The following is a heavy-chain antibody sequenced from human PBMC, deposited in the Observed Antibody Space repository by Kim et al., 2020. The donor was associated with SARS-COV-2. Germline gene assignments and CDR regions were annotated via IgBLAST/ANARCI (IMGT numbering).Heavy chain of an antibody. D-gene: IGHD5-18*01. CDR3: ARVRRGYSYGIDY. CDR2: ISIDGSNT. V-gene: IGHV3-74*01. CDR1: GFAFRSYG. J-gene: IGHJ4*02. Sequence: GGSLRLSCVASGFAFRSYGMHWVRQAPGKGLEWVAGISIDGSNTSYADAVKGRFTISRDNSKNTLYLQMNSLRAEDTAVYYCARVRRGYSYGIDYWGQGTPVTVSS.